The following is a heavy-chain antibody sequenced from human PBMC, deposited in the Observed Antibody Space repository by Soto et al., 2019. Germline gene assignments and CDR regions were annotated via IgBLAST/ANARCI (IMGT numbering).Heavy chain of an antibody. Sequence: PGESLKISCPGSGYSFTSYWIGWVRQMPGKGLEWMGIIYPGDSDTRYSPSFQGQVTISADKSISTAYLQWSSLKASDTAMYYCARGNDRLDYYYVMDVWGQGTTVTVSS. CDR2: IYPGDSDT. V-gene: IGHV5-51*01. CDR3: ARGNDRLDYYYVMDV. CDR1: GYSFTSYW. D-gene: IGHD1-1*01. J-gene: IGHJ6*02.